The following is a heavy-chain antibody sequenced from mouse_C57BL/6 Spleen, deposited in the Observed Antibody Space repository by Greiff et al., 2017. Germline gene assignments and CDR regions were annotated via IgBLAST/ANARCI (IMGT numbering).Heavy chain of an antibody. CDR1: GYAFSSSW. Sequence: QVQLQQSGPELVKPGASVKISCKASGYAFSSSWMNWVKQRPGKGLEWIGRIYPGDGDTNYNGKFKGKATLTADKSSRTAYMPLSSLTSEDSAVYFCARPHYGSSPYAMDYWGQGTSVTVSS. CDR3: ARPHYGSSPYAMDY. D-gene: IGHD1-1*01. J-gene: IGHJ4*01. V-gene: IGHV1-82*01. CDR2: IYPGDGDT.